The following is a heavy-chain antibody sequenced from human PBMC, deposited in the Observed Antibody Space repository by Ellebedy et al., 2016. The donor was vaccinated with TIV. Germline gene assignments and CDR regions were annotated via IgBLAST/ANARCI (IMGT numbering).Heavy chain of an antibody. CDR1: GGTFSSYA. J-gene: IGHJ4*02. Sequence: SVKVSXXASGGTFSSYAISWVRQAPGQGLEWMGGIIPIFGTANYAQKFQGRVTITADESTSTAYMELSSLRSEDTAVYYCARGAQPVVVTASFDYWGQGTLVTVSS. V-gene: IGHV1-69*13. CDR2: IIPIFGTA. D-gene: IGHD2-21*02. CDR3: ARGAQPVVVTASFDY.